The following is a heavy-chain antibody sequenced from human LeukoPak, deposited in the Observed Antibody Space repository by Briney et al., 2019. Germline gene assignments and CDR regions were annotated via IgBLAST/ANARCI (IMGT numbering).Heavy chain of an antibody. V-gene: IGHV1-69*06. CDR1: EGTFSSYA. Sequence: GASVKVSCKASEGTFSSYAISWVRQAPGQGLEWMGRIIPIFGTANYAQKFQGRVTITADKSTSTAYMELSSLRSEDTAVYYCARDREQQPHEMWGQGTLVTVSS. J-gene: IGHJ4*02. CDR2: IIPIFGTA. D-gene: IGHD6-13*01. CDR3: ARDREQQPHEM.